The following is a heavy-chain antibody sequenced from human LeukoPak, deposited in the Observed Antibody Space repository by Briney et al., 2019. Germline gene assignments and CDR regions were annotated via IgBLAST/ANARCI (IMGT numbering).Heavy chain of an antibody. CDR3: ARARDGYRTDYFDY. CDR1: GFTFSSYG. D-gene: IGHD5-24*01. V-gene: IGHV3-33*01. Sequence: GGSLRLSCAASGFTFSSYGMHWVRQAPGKGLEWVAVIWYDGSNKYYADSVKGRFAISRDNSKNTLYLQMNSLRAEDTAVYYCARARDGYRTDYFDYWGQGTLVTVSS. J-gene: IGHJ4*02. CDR2: IWYDGSNK.